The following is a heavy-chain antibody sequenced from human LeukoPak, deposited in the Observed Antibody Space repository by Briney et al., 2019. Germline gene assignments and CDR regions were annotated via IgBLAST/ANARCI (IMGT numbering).Heavy chain of an antibody. CDR2: IYYSGST. CDR1: GGSMSPYH. V-gene: IGHV4-59*01. Sequence: PSETLSLTCTVSGGSMSPYHWGWIRQPPGKGLEWTGYIYYSGSTNYNPSLNSRVTISVDTSKNQFSLKLSSVTAADTAVYYCARDKMVYCSSTSCYGGFDPWGQGTLVTVSS. D-gene: IGHD2-2*01. CDR3: ARDKMVYCSSTSCYGGFDP. J-gene: IGHJ5*02.